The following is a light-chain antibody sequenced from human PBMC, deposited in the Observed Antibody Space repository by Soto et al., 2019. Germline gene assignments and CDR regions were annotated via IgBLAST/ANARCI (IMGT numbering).Light chain of an antibody. CDR3: QQYDNWPIT. CDR2: AAS. J-gene: IGKJ5*01. Sequence: EIAITQSPANPCVSPGEKAPLPCRATQSVGSNLAWFQQKPGQAPSLLIYAASTRATGIPARFSGSGSGTEFTLTISSLQSEDFAVYSCQQYDNWPITFGQGTRLEI. V-gene: IGKV3-15*01. CDR1: QSVGSN.